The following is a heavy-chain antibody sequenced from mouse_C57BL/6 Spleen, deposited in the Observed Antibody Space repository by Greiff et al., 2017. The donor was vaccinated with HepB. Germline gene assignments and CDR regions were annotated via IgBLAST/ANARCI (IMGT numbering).Heavy chain of an antibody. CDR3: ARGDDYDREGVDY. CDR2: IYPGSGST. D-gene: IGHD2-4*01. Sequence: QVQLQQPGAELVKPGASVKMSCKASGYTFTSYWITWVKQRPGQGLEWIGDIYPGSGSTNYNEKFKSKATLTVDTSSSTAYMQLSSLTSEDSAVYYCARGDDYDREGVDYWGQGTTLTVSS. J-gene: IGHJ2*01. V-gene: IGHV1-55*01. CDR1: GYTFTSYW.